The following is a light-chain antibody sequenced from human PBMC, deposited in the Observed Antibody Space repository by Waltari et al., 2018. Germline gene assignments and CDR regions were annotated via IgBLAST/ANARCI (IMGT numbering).Light chain of an antibody. CDR1: KLGAKY. CDR3: QAWDSTTRV. V-gene: IGLV3-1*01. CDR2: QDN. Sequence: SYELTQPPSVSVSPGQTASIPCSGDKLGAKYACWYQQTPGQSPVLVIYQDNKRPSGIPERFSGSNSGNTATLTISGTQALDEADYYCQAWDSTTRVFGGGTKLTVI. J-gene: IGLJ3*02.